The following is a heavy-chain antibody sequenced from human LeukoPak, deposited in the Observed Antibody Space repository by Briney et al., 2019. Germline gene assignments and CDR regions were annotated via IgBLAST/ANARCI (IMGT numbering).Heavy chain of an antibody. J-gene: IGHJ4*02. Sequence: GGSLRLSCAASGFTFSGYYMSWVRQAPGKALEWLGRSTKNPNSYTTEYAASVKGRFTISRDDSKNSLYLQMNSLKTEDTAVYYCADVVSEYWGQGALVTVSS. CDR1: GFTFSGYY. D-gene: IGHD2-8*02. CDR3: ADVVSEY. CDR2: STKNPNSYTT. V-gene: IGHV3-72*01.